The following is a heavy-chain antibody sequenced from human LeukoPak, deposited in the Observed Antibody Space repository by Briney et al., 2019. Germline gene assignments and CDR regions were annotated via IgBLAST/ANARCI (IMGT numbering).Heavy chain of an antibody. V-gene: IGHV1-2*02. J-gene: IGHJ4*02. Sequence: GASVKVSCKASGYTFTSYYMHWVRQAPGQGLEWMGIINPSGGSTNYAQKFQGRVTMTRDTSISTAYMELSRLRSDDTAVYYCARAPITIFGVVLRYYFDYWGQGTLVTVSS. CDR2: INPSGGST. CDR1: GYTFTSYY. CDR3: ARAPITIFGVVLRYYFDY. D-gene: IGHD3-3*01.